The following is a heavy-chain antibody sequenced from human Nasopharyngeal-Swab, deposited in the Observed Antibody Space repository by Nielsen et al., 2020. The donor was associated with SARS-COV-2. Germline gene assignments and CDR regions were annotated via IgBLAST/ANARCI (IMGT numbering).Heavy chain of an antibody. Sequence: WIRQPPGKGLEWVSLISGDGGSTYYADSVKGRFTISRDNSKNSLYLQMNSLRTEDTALYYCAKAHCSSTCCYHRGGPMDVWGKGTTVTVSS. D-gene: IGHD2-2*01. V-gene: IGHV3-43*02. J-gene: IGHJ6*03. CDR2: ISGDGGST. CDR3: AKAHCSSTCCYHRGGPMDV.